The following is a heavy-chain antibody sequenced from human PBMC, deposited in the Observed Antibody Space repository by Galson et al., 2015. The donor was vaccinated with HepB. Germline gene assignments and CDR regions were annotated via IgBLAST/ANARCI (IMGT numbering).Heavy chain of an antibody. CDR1: GGSISSYY. Sequence: ETLSLTCTVSGGSISSYYWSWIRQPPGKGLEWIGYIYYSGSTNYNPSLKSRVTISVDTSKNQFSLKLSSVTAADTAVYYCARLTAGTLDYWGQGTLVTVSS. D-gene: IGHD6-13*01. CDR3: ARLTAGTLDY. V-gene: IGHV4-59*08. CDR2: IYYSGST. J-gene: IGHJ4*02.